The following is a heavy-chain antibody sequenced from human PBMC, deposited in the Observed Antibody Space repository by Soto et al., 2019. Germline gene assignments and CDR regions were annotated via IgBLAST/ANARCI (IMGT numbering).Heavy chain of an antibody. D-gene: IGHD3-9*01. CDR2: ISAYSGNT. CDR3: ARDYDILTGYNYYYYMDV. V-gene: IGHV1-18*01. CDR1: GYTFTSYG. Sequence: QVQLVQYGAEVKKPGASVKVSCKASGYTFTSYGISWVRQAPGQGLEWMGWISAYSGNTNYAQKPPGRVTMTTDTSTSTAYLELRSLRSDDTAVYYCARDYDILTGYNYYYYMDVWGKGTTVTVSS. J-gene: IGHJ6*03.